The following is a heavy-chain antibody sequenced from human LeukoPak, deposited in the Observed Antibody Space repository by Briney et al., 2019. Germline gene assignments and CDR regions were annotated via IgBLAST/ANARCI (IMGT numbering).Heavy chain of an antibody. J-gene: IGHJ4*02. CDR3: AKDIKGSSSWYDANFDY. D-gene: IGHD6-13*01. CDR1: GFTFDDYA. V-gene: IGHV3-43*02. Sequence: GGSLRLSCAASGFTFDDYAMHWVRQAPGKGLEWVSLMSGDGGTTYYADSMKGRFTISRDNSKNSLYLLMSSLRTEDTALYYCAKDIKGSSSWYDANFDYWGQGTLVTVSS. CDR2: MSGDGGTT.